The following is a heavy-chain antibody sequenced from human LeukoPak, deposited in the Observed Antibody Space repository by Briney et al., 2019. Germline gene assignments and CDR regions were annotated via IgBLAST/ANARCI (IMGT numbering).Heavy chain of an antibody. V-gene: IGHV3-33*01. D-gene: IGHD3-10*01. CDR2: IWSDGSNK. CDR1: GFTFSYSG. Sequence: GGSLRLSCAASGFTFSYSGRHWVRQAPGKGLEWVAGIWSDGSNKYYADSVKGRFTVSRDNSKNTLYLQMNSLRAEDTAVYYCARDFDYGSHYFDYWGQGTLVTVSS. CDR3: ARDFDYGSHYFDY. J-gene: IGHJ4*02.